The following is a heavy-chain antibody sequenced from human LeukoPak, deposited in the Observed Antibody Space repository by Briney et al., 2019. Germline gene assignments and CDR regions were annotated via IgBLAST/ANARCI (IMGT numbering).Heavy chain of an antibody. J-gene: IGHJ4*02. Sequence: SETLSLTCTVSGASISSYYWTWIRQPPGKGLEWIGYINYSGSTTYNPSLKSRVTFALDTSRNQVSLKLSSATAADTALYYCARALAAGRVDSWGRGTLVTVSS. D-gene: IGHD6-13*01. CDR2: INYSGST. V-gene: IGHV4-59*01. CDR3: ARALAAGRVDS. CDR1: GASISSYY.